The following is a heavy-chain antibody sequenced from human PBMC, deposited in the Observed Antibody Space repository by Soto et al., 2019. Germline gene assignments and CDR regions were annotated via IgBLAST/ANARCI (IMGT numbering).Heavy chain of an antibody. J-gene: IGHJ5*02. CDR1: GGSISSYY. CDR2: IYYSGST. Sequence: SETLSLTCTVSGGSISSYYWSWIRQPPGKGLEWIGYIYYSGSTNYNPSLKSRVTISVDTSKNQFSLKLSSVTAADTAVYYCARLGVLEWLPRGWFDPWGQGTLVTVSS. CDR3: ARLGVLEWLPRGWFDP. V-gene: IGHV4-59*01. D-gene: IGHD3-3*01.